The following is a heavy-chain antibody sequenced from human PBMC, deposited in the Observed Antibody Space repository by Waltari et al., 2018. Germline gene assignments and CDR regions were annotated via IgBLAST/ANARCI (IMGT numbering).Heavy chain of an antibody. CDR2: IIPIFGTA. V-gene: IGHV1-69*01. Sequence: QVQLVQSGAEVKKPGSSVKVSCKASGGTFSSYAISWVRQAPGQGLEWMGGIIPIFGTANDAQKFQGRVTITADESTSTAYMELSSLRSEDTAVYYCARATGGGSSGGAPNWFDPWGQGTLVIVSS. CDR3: ARATGGGSSGGAPNWFDP. J-gene: IGHJ5*02. D-gene: IGHD1-26*01. CDR1: GGTFSSYA.